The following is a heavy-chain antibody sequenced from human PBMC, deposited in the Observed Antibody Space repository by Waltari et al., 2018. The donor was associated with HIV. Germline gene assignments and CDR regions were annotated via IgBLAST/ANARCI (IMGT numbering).Heavy chain of an antibody. Sequence: EVQLVESGGGLVQPGGSLRLSCAASGFTFSSYWMTWFRQAPGKGREWVANIKQDGSEKYYVDAVNGRFTISRDNAENSLYLQMNSLRAEDTAVYYCARGGFYGSGSKVNWGQGTLVTVSS. D-gene: IGHD3-10*01. V-gene: IGHV3-7*04. CDR2: IKQDGSEK. CDR3: ARGGFYGSGSKVN. CDR1: GFTFSSYW. J-gene: IGHJ4*02.